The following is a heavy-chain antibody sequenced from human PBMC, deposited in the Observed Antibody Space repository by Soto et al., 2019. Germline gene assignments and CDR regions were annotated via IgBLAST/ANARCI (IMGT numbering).Heavy chain of an antibody. Sequence: ASVKVSCKASGGTFSSYAISWVRQAPGQGLEWMGGIIPIFGTANYAQKFQGRVTITADESTSTAYMELSSLRSEDTAVYYCACRGFGELLSAREGWFDPWGQGTLVTVSS. D-gene: IGHD3-10*01. CDR3: ACRGFGELLSAREGWFDP. CDR1: GGTFSSYA. CDR2: IIPIFGTA. J-gene: IGHJ5*02. V-gene: IGHV1-69*13.